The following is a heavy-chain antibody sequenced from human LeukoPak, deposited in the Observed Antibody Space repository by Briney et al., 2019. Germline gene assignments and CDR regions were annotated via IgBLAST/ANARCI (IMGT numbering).Heavy chain of an antibody. Sequence: GGSLRLSCAASGFTFSSYAMHWVRQAPGKGLEWVAVISYDGGNKYYADSVKGRFTISRDNSKNTLYLQMNSLRAEDTAVYYCASLVYYDSSGYYYGARYYFDYWGQGTLVTVSS. J-gene: IGHJ4*02. CDR3: ASLVYYDSSGYYYGARYYFDY. D-gene: IGHD3-22*01. CDR2: ISYDGGNK. V-gene: IGHV3-30*04. CDR1: GFTFSSYA.